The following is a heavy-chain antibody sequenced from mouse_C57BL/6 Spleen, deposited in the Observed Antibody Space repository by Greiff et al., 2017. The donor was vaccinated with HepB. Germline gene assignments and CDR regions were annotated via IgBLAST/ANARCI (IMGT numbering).Heavy chain of an antibody. V-gene: IGHV3-6*01. CDR1: GYSITSGYY. J-gene: IGHJ2*01. Sequence: EVQLVESGPGLVKPSQSLSLTCSVTGYSITSGYYWNWIRQFPGNKLEWMGYISYDGSNNYNPSLKNRISITRDTSKNQFFLKLNSVTTEDTATYYCARARSLLFFDYWGQGTTLTVSS. D-gene: IGHD1-1*01. CDR2: ISYDGSN. CDR3: ARARSLLFFDY.